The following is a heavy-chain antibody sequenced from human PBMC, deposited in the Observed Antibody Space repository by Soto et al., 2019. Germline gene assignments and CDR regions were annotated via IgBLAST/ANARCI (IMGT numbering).Heavy chain of an antibody. Sequence: PGESLKISCKGSGYSFTSYWISWVRQMPGKGLEWMGRIDPSDSYTNYSPSFQGHVTISADKSISTAYLQWSSLKASDTAMYYCVTHRCVIAAAVILFDYWGQGTLVTVSS. J-gene: IGHJ4*02. D-gene: IGHD6-13*01. CDR2: IDPSDSYT. V-gene: IGHV5-10-1*01. CDR1: GYSFTSYW. CDR3: VTHRCVIAAAVILFDY.